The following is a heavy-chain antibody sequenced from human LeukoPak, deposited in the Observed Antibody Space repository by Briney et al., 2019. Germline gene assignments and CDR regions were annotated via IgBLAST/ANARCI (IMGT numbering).Heavy chain of an antibody. D-gene: IGHD1-26*01. CDR1: GGSISSSSYY. V-gene: IGHV4-31*03. CDR3: ARGLVGLYGMDV. CDR2: IYYSGST. J-gene: IGHJ6*02. Sequence: KPSETLSLTCTVSGGSISSSSYYWGWIRQHPGKGLEWIGYIYYSGSTYYNPSLKSRVTISVDTSKNQFSLKLSSVTAADTAVYYCARGLVGLYGMDVWGQGTTVTVSS.